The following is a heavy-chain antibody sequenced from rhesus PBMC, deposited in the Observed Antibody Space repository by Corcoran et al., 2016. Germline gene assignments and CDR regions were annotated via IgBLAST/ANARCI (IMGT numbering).Heavy chain of an antibody. V-gene: IGHV5-2*01. D-gene: IGHD6-25*01. CDR3: AKESIAAAAYYYGLDS. Sequence: EVQLVQSGAEVKRPGESLKISCKTSGYSFTSSWISWVRQMPGKGLEWMGAIVPSDSDPRYSPSLQGQVTISADKAISTAYLQWSSLKASDTATYYCAKESIAAAAYYYGLDSWGQGVVVTVSS. CDR1: GYSFTSSW. CDR2: IVPSDSDP. J-gene: IGHJ6*01.